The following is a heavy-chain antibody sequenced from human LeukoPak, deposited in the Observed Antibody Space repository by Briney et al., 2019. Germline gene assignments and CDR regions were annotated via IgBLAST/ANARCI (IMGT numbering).Heavy chain of an antibody. CDR1: GFIFSSYS. D-gene: IGHD6-13*01. CDR2: ISGSGVST. Sequence: GGSLRLSCAASGFIFSSYSMSWVRQAPGKGLEWVSGISGSGVSTYYADSVKGRFTISRDNSKNTVHLQMNSLRGEDTAVYYCATVAAAAGSDYWGQGTLVTVSS. V-gene: IGHV3-23*01. CDR3: ATVAAAAGSDY. J-gene: IGHJ4*02.